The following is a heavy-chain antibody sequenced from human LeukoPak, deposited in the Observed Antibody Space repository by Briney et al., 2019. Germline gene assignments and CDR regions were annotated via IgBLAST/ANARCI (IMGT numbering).Heavy chain of an antibody. CDR3: ARGHIVATICDY. V-gene: IGHV4-34*01. J-gene: IGHJ4*02. Sequence: SETLPLTCAVYGGSFSGYYWSWIRQPPGKGLEWIGSIYHSGSTYYNPSLKSRVTISVDTSKNQFSLKLSSVTAADTAVYYCARGHIVATICDYWGQGTLVTVSS. CDR1: GGSFSGYY. CDR2: IYHSGST. D-gene: IGHD5-12*01.